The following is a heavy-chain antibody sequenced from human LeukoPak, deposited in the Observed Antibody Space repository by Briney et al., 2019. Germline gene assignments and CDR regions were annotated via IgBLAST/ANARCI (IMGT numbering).Heavy chain of an antibody. Sequence: GGSLRLSCAASGFTFSSYGMHWVRQAPGKGLEWVAVIWYDGSNKYYADSMKGRFTISRDNSKNTLYLQMNSLRAEDTAVYYCAKDHVGGTITPDHFDYWGQGTLVTVSS. J-gene: IGHJ4*02. CDR2: IWYDGSNK. D-gene: IGHD5-12*01. CDR1: GFTFSSYG. CDR3: AKDHVGGTITPDHFDY. V-gene: IGHV3-33*06.